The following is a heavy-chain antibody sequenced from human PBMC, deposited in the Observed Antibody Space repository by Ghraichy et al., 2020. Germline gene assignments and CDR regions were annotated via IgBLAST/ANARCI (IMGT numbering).Heavy chain of an antibody. V-gene: IGHV3-30*15. J-gene: IGHJ4*02. CDR3: ARDTHGALDY. CDR1: GFTFSSQA. D-gene: IGHD4-17*01. CDR2: ISYDGGNM. Sequence: GGSLRLSCAAFGFTFSSQAMHWVRQAPGKGLEWVGVISYDGGNMIYADSVKGRFTISRDNSKNTLDLQMSSLRSEDSAVYYCARDTHGALDYWGQGALVTVSS.